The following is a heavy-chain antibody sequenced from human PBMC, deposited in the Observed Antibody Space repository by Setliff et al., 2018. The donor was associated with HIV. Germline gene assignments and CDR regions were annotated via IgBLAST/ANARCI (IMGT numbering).Heavy chain of an antibody. J-gene: IGHJ4*02. D-gene: IGHD3-10*01. CDR1: GGSISSSSHY. Sequence: PSETLSLTCTVSGGSISSSSHYWGWIRQPPGRGLEWSGNIYYTGTTYYNSSLKSRVRISVDTSTNQFSLNVTSVTAADTAVYYCARGNYYNMWADPFDYWGQGTLVTVSS. CDR2: IYYTGTT. V-gene: IGHV4-39*07. CDR3: ARGNYYNMWADPFDY.